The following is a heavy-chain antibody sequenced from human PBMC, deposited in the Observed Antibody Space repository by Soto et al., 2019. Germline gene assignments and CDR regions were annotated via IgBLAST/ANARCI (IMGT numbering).Heavy chain of an antibody. CDR3: ARGYCRGGNCYWFDY. CDR1: GGSISGYY. CDR2: IYYSGST. D-gene: IGHD2-15*01. V-gene: IGHV4-59*01. Sequence: SETLSLTCIVSGGSISGYYWNWIRQPPGKGLEWIGYIYYSGSTNFNPSLKSRVTISLDTSKNQFSLNLSSVTAADTAVYYCARGYCRGGNCYWFDYWGQGTLVTVS. J-gene: IGHJ4*02.